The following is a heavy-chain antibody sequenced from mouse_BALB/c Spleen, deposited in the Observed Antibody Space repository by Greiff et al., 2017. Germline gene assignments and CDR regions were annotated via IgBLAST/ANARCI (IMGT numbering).Heavy chain of an antibody. V-gene: IGHV1S45*01. CDR1: GYTFTDYA. D-gene: IGHD1-1*01. Sequence: VQLQQSGPEVVRPGVSVKISCKGSGYTFTDYAMHWVKQSNGKSLEWIGNIDPYYGGTSYNQKFKGKATLTVDKSSSTAYMQLKSLTSEDSAVYYCARGTSSGFAYWGQGTLVTVSA. CDR3: ARGTSSGFAY. J-gene: IGHJ3*01. CDR2: IDPYYGGT.